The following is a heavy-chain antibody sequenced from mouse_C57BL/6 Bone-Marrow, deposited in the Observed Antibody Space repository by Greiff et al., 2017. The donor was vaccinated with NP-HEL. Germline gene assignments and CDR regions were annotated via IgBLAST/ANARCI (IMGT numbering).Heavy chain of an antibody. CDR3: ARLYSNSFAY. V-gene: IGHV5-6*01. CDR2: ISSGGSYT. J-gene: IGHJ3*01. Sequence: DVQLVESGGDLVKPGGSLKLSCAASGFTFSSYGMSWVRQTPDKRLEWVATISSGGSYTYYPDSVKGRFTISRDNAKNTLYLQMSSLKSEDTAMYYCARLYSNSFAYWGQGTLVTVSA. CDR1: GFTFSSYG. D-gene: IGHD2-5*01.